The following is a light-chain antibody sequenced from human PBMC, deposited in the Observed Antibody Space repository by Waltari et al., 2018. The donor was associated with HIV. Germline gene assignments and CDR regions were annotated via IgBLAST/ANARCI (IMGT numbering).Light chain of an antibody. CDR2: RNN. V-gene: IGLV1-47*01. Sequence: QSVLTQPPSASGTPGQRVTISCSGSSSNIGSNYVYWYQQLPGTTPKLRIYRNNHPPAGVPDRCSGSKSGPSASLAISGLRSEDEADYYCAAWDASLSGNWVFGGGTKLTVL. CDR1: SSNIGSNY. J-gene: IGLJ3*02. CDR3: AAWDASLSGNWV.